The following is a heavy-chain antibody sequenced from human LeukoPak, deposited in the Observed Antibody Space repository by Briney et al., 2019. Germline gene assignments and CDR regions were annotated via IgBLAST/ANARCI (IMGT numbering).Heavy chain of an antibody. CDR2: IWYYGSNK. J-gene: IGHJ6*02. V-gene: IGHV3-33*01. D-gene: IGHD3-3*01. CDR3: ARASRSNYDFWSGYYTAPYYYGMDV. CDR1: GFTFSSYG. Sequence: GRSLRLSCAASGFTFSSYGMHWVRQAPGKGLEWVAVIWYYGSNKYYADSVKGRFTISRDNSKNTLYMQMDSLRAEDTAVYYCARASRSNYDFWSGYYTAPYYYGMDVWGQGTTVTVSS.